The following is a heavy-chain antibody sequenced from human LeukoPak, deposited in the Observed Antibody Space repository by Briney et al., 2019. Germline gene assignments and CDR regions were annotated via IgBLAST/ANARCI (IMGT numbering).Heavy chain of an antibody. J-gene: IGHJ4*02. CDR3: ARVGVRYYFDY. Sequence: PPETLSLTCTVSGGSISSYYWSWIRQPPGKGLEWIGYIYYSGSTNYNPSLKSRVTISVDTSKNQFSLKLSSVTAADTAVYYCARVGVRYYFDYWGQGTLVTVSS. V-gene: IGHV4-59*01. CDR2: IYYSGST. D-gene: IGHD4-23*01. CDR1: GGSISSYY.